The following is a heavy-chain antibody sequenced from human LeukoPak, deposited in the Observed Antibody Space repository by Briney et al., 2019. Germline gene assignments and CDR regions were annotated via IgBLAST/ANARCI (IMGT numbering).Heavy chain of an antibody. J-gene: IGHJ4*02. CDR3: AKLGPGYCSVGTCYSRWYYFDS. CDR2: ISGSSGST. D-gene: IGHD2-15*01. V-gene: IGHV3-23*01. CDR1: GLTFSSYA. Sequence: QPGGSLRLSCAASGLTFSSYAMSRVPQAPGKGLEWVSAISGSSGSTYYADSVKGRFNISRDNYKKTLYLPMNSLRDEDSALYYCAKLGPGYCSVGTCYSRWYYFDSWGQGTLVTVSS.